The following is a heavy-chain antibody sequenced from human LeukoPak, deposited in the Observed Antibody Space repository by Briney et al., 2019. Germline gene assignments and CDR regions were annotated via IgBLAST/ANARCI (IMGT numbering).Heavy chain of an antibody. CDR1: GFSFSTSY. Sequence: GGSLRLSCAASGFSFSTSYMNWVRQAPGKGLEWVSYISSSSSTIYYADSVKGRFTISRDNAKSSLFLQMNSLRDEDTAVYYCATATSWSYYYGMNVWGQGTTVTVSS. D-gene: IGHD2-15*01. V-gene: IGHV3-48*02. CDR3: ATATSWSYYYGMNV. CDR2: ISSSSSTI. J-gene: IGHJ6*02.